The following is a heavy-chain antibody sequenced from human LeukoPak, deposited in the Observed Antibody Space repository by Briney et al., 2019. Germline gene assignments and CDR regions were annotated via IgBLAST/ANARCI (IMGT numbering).Heavy chain of an antibody. CDR1: GFTFNNSA. Sequence: GGSLRLSCAASGFTFNNSAMNWVRQAPGKGLEWVSVISGSGGTTYYADSVKGRFTIFRDNSTNTLSLQMNSLRAEDTAVYYCAKKRSGYYSFDYWGQGTLVTVSS. CDR3: AKKRSGYYSFDY. D-gene: IGHD3-22*01. V-gene: IGHV3-23*01. CDR2: ISGSGGTT. J-gene: IGHJ4*02.